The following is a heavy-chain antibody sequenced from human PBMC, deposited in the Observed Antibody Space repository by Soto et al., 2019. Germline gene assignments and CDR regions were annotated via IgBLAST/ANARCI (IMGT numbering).Heavy chain of an antibody. V-gene: IGHV5-51*01. J-gene: IGHJ4*02. CDR2: IFPSDSDT. Sequence: GESLKISCKGSGYSFTTNWIGWVRQMPGKGLEWMGIIFPSDSDTRYSPSFQGQVTISADKSTSAVYLQWSRLKASDTAMYYCARFRPYSGSYYYRGQGTLVTGSS. CDR1: GYSFTTNW. D-gene: IGHD1-26*01. CDR3: ARFRPYSGSYYY.